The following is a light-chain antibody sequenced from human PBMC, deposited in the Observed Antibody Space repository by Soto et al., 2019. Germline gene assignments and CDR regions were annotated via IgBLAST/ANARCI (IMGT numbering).Light chain of an antibody. J-gene: IGKJ5*01. CDR1: QSVSIR. CDR2: GAS. CDR3: QHYYGTSPIT. V-gene: IGKV3-20*01. Sequence: VLTQSPGTLSLSPGERATLSCRASQSVSIRLAWYQHKSGQAPRLLISGASSRATGIPDRFSVSGSGTDFTLTISRLEPEDFALYYCQHYYGTSPITFGQGTRLEIK.